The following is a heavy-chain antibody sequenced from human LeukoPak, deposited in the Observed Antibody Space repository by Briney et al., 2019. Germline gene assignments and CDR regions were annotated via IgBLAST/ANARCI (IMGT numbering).Heavy chain of an antibody. CDR2: IEVDGSIA. CDR3: VRDFPYNWFDS. J-gene: IGHJ5*01. V-gene: IGHV3-74*01. Sequence: GGSLRLSCAASGFTFSSYWMHWVRQAPGKGLVWVSRIEVDGSIATYADSVRGRFTISRDNAKNTVYLQMNSLRAEDAAVYHCVRDFPYNWFDSWGQGTLVTVSS. CDR1: GFTFSSYW.